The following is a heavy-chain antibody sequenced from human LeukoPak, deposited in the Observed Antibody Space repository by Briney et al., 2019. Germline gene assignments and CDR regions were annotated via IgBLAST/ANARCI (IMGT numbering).Heavy chain of an antibody. J-gene: IGHJ4*02. CDR2: ISLDGGST. CDR1: GFTFDDYA. Sequence: GGSLRLSCAASGFTFDDYAMHWVRQAPGKGLEWVSLISLDGGSTSYADSVKGRFTISSENSKNSLYLQMHSLRAEDSGLYYCAKDQSPGYCSSTSCFPPPAIDYWGQGALVTVSS. V-gene: IGHV3-43D*03. CDR3: AKDQSPGYCSSTSCFPPPAIDY. D-gene: IGHD2-2*01.